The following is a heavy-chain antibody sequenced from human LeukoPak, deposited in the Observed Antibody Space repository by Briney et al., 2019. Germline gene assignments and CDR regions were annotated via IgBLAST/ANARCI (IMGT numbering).Heavy chain of an antibody. CDR3: ARVPNYGDRDSYGMDV. J-gene: IGHJ6*02. D-gene: IGHD4-17*01. CDR1: GFTFRTFA. CDR2: ISYDGSNK. V-gene: IGHV3-30-3*01. Sequence: GGSLRLSCAASGFTFRTFAMSWVRQAPGKGLEWVAVISYDGSNKYYADSVKGRFTISRDNSKNTLYLQMNSLRAEDTAVYYCARVPNYGDRDSYGMDVWGQGTTVTVSS.